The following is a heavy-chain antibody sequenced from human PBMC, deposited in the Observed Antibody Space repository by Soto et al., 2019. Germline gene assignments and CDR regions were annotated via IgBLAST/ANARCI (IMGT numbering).Heavy chain of an antibody. Sequence: QLQRQASGPGLLKPSETLSLTCSLSGDSIASRPYYWGWLRQPPGKGLDWIGTVHYSGSAYYNPSLKTRVTMSVDKSKNQFSLKLTSVTAADTALYHCARRLYGAIRGAFDIWDQGTLVTVSS. J-gene: IGHJ3*02. V-gene: IGHV4-39*01. CDR1: GDSIASRPYY. D-gene: IGHD4-17*01. CDR3: ARRLYGAIRGAFDI. CDR2: VHYSGSA.